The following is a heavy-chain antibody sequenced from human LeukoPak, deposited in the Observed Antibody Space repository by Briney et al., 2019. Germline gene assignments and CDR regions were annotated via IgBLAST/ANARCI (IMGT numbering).Heavy chain of an antibody. CDR1: AGSFSGYF. D-gene: IGHD2-2*01. Sequence: SETLSLTCAVYAGSFSGYFWSWIRQPPGKGLEWMGEINHSGSTNYNPSLKSRVTISVDTSKNQFSLKLSSVTAADTAVYYCARASNDCSSTSCPFDYWGQGTLVTVSS. CDR3: ARASNDCSSTSCPFDY. J-gene: IGHJ4*02. CDR2: INHSGST. V-gene: IGHV4-34*01.